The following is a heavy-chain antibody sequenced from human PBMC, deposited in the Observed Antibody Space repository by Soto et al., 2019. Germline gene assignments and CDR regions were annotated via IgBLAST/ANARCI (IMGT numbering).Heavy chain of an antibody. Sequence: ASVKVSCKASGGTFSSYAISWVRQAPGQGLEWMGGIIPIFGTANYAQKFQGRVTITADESTSTAYMELSSLRSEDTAVYYCARGNHGGYHYYYYYGMDVWGQGTTVTVSS. CDR3: ARGNHGGYHYYYYYGMDV. J-gene: IGHJ6*02. V-gene: IGHV1-69*13. CDR1: GGTFSSYA. CDR2: IIPIFGTA. D-gene: IGHD5-12*01.